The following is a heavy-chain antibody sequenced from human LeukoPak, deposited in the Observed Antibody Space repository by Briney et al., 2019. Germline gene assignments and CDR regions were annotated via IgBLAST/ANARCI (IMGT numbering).Heavy chain of an antibody. Sequence: PGGSLRLSCAASGFTFSSYSMNWVRQAPGKGLEWVSSISSTSSDIHYTDSVKGRFTIFRDNTKNSLYLQMDSLRAGDTAVYYCARRGGDSTGHLGDFDYWGQGTLVTVSS. CDR1: GFTFSSYS. V-gene: IGHV3-21*01. J-gene: IGHJ4*02. D-gene: IGHD3-22*01. CDR2: ISSTSSDI. CDR3: ARRGGDSTGHLGDFDY.